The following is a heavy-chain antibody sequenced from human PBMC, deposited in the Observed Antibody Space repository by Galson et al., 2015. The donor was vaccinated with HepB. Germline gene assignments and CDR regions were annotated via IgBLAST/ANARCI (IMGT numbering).Heavy chain of an antibody. CDR3: TTDAPHIVVVPAAIDY. D-gene: IGHD2-2*01. Sequence: SLRLSCAASGFTFSNAWMSWVRQAPGKGLEWVGRIKSKTDGGTTDYAAPVKGRFTISRDDSKNTLYLQMNSLKTEDTAVYYCTTDAPHIVVVPAAIDYWGQGTLVTVSS. V-gene: IGHV3-15*01. CDR1: GFTFSNAW. J-gene: IGHJ4*02. CDR2: IKSKTDGGTT.